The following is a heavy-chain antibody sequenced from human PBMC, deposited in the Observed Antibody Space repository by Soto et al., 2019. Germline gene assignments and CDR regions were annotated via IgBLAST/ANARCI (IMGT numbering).Heavy chain of an antibody. CDR2: INHSGST. CDR3: ERGGIVVPAAIIRSRGSSYMDV. D-gene: IGHD2-2*02. CDR1: GGSFSGYY. Sequence: SETLSLTCAVYGGSFSGYYWSWIRQPPGKGLEWIGEINHSGSTNYNPSLKSRVAISVDTSKNQFSLKLSSVTAADTAVYYCERGGIVVPAAIIRSRGSSYMDVWGKGTTVTVSS. J-gene: IGHJ6*03. V-gene: IGHV4-34*01.